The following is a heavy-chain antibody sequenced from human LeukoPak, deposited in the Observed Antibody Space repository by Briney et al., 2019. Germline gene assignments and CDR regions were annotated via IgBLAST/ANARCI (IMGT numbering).Heavy chain of an antibody. CDR1: GESFRGYY. Sequence: SETLSLTCAVYGESFRGYYWTWIRQTPGKGLEWSGEIDHIGRTTYNPSLKSRVTISVDTSKNQFSLRLTSVTASDTAVYYCASPVRCSATTCTGPFDYWGQGTLVTVSS. CDR3: ASPVRCSATTCTGPFDY. J-gene: IGHJ4*02. V-gene: IGHV4-34*01. CDR2: IDHIGRT. D-gene: IGHD6-19*01.